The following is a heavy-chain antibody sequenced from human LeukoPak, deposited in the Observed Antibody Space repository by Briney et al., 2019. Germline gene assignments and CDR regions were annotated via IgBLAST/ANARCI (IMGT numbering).Heavy chain of an antibody. Sequence: SETVSLTCAVYGGSFSGYYWSWIRQPPGKGLEWIGEINHSGSTNYNPSLKSRVTISVDTSKNQFSLKLSSVTAADTAVYYCARGVGQWLVLYYYYYYMDVWGKGTTVTVSS. CDR1: GGSFSGYY. V-gene: IGHV4-34*01. CDR3: ARGVGQWLVLYYYYYYMDV. J-gene: IGHJ6*03. D-gene: IGHD6-19*01. CDR2: INHSGST.